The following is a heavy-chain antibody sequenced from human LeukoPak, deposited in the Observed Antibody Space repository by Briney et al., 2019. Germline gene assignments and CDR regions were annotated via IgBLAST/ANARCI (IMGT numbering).Heavy chain of an antibody. D-gene: IGHD2-15*01. V-gene: IGHV3-11*01. CDR2: ISSSGSTI. J-gene: IGHJ4*02. CDR1: GFTFSDYN. CDR3: AREGRYCSGGSCYAADYFDY. Sequence: GGSLRLSCAASGFTFSDYNMSWIRQAPGKGLEWVSYISSSGSTIYYADSVKGRFTISRDNSKNTLYLQMNSLRAEDTAVYYCAREGRYCSGGSCYAADYFDYWGQGTLVTVSS.